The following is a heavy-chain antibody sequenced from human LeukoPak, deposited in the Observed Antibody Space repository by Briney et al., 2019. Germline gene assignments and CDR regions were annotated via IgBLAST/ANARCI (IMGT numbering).Heavy chain of an antibody. D-gene: IGHD2-15*01. J-gene: IGHJ4*02. CDR3: AKEGGGREPNYYFDY. CDR1: GFTFSIYS. CDR2: ISSSSSYI. V-gene: IGHV3-21*04. Sequence: GGSLRLSCAASGFTFSIYSMNWVRQAPGKGLEWVSSISSSSSYIYYADSVKGRFTISRDNSKNTLYLQMNSLRAEDTAVYYCAKEGGGREPNYYFDYWGQGTLVTVSS.